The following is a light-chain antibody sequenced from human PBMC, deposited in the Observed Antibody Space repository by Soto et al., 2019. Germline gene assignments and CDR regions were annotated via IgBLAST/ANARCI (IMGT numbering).Light chain of an antibody. CDR2: MAS. CDR1: QSISTR. Sequence: DIQMTQSPSTLSASVGDRVTLTCRASQSISTRLAWYQQKPGKAPKLLIYMASTLEGGVPYRFSGSGSGTEFTLTISSLQPDDSANYYCQQYNSYYTFGQGTKVEIK. V-gene: IGKV1-5*03. J-gene: IGKJ2*01. CDR3: QQYNSYYT.